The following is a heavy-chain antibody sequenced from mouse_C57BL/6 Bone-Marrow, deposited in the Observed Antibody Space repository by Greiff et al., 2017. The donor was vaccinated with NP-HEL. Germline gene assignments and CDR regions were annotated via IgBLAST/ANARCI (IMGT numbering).Heavy chain of an antibody. J-gene: IGHJ3*01. CDR1: GYAFSSSW. V-gene: IGHV1-82*01. D-gene: IGHD1-1*01. CDR3: ARCSSYAWFAY. CDR2: IYPGDGDT. Sequence: VQLQQSGPELVKPGASVKISCKASGYAFSSSWMNWVKQRPGKGLEWIGRIYPGDGDTNYNGKFKGKATLTAAKPSSTAYMQLSSLTSEDAAVYFFARCSSYAWFAYWGQGTLVTVSA.